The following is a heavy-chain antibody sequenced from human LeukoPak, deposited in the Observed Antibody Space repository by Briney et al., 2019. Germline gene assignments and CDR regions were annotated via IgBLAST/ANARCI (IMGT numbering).Heavy chain of an antibody. CDR3: AKGGIPSR. Sequence: PGRSLRLSCAASGFTFSSYGMHWVRQAPGKGLEWVAVLSYDGSNKYYAHSVKGRFTISRDNSKNTLYLQMNSLRAEDTAVYYCAKGGIPSRCGQGTLVTVSS. D-gene: IGHD3-16*01. CDR2: LSYDGSNK. J-gene: IGHJ4*02. CDR1: GFTFSSYG. V-gene: IGHV3-30*18.